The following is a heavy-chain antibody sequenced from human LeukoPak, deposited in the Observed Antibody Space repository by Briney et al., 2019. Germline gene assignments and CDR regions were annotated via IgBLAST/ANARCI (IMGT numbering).Heavy chain of an antibody. CDR2: IYYSGST. CDR1: GGSISSGGYY. Sequence: SETLSLTCTVSGGSISSGGYYWSWIRQHPGKGLEWIGYIYYSGSTYYNPSLKSRVTISVDTSKNQFSLKLSSVTAADTAVYYCARTDYGDYVGHYFDYWGQGTLATVSS. D-gene: IGHD4-17*01. J-gene: IGHJ4*02. V-gene: IGHV4-31*03. CDR3: ARTDYGDYVGHYFDY.